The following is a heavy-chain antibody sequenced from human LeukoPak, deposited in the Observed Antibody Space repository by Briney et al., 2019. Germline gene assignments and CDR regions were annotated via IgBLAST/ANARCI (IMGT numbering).Heavy chain of an antibody. CDR1: GFTFSTYG. V-gene: IGHV3-30*02. D-gene: IGHD2-15*01. CDR2: IRYDGSNK. Sequence: PGGSLRLSCAASGFTFSTYGIHWVRQAPGKGLEWVSFIRYDGSNKYYADSVRGRFTISRDNSKNTLYLQVNSLRPEDTAIYYCARDIGGWDRFDSWGQGTLVTVSS. J-gene: IGHJ4*02. CDR3: ARDIGGWDRFDS.